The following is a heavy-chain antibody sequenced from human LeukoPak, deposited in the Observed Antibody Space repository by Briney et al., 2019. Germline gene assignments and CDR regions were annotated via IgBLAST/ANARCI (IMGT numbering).Heavy chain of an antibody. V-gene: IGHV4-38-2*02. CDR3: ARGFMVRGLRGWFDP. D-gene: IGHD3-10*01. CDR1: GYSISSGYY. J-gene: IGHJ5*02. CDR2: IYDSGST. Sequence: PSETLSLTCTVSGYSISSGYYWGWIRQPPGKGLGWIGSIYDSGSTSHNQSLSSRVTISVDASKNQFSLKLSSVTAADTAVYYCARGFMVRGLRGWFDPWGEGTLVTVSS.